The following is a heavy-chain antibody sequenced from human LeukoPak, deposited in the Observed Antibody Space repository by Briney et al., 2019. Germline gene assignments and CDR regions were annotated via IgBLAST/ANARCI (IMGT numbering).Heavy chain of an antibody. J-gene: IGHJ4*02. D-gene: IGHD5-18*01. Sequence: QPGRSLRLSCAASGFTFSSYGMHWVRQAPGKGLEWVAVIWYDGSNKYYADSVKGRFTISRDNSKNTLYLQMNSLRAEDTAVCYCAKVSGYSYGTFDYWGQGTLVTVSS. V-gene: IGHV3-33*06. CDR2: IWYDGSNK. CDR1: GFTFSSYG. CDR3: AKVSGYSYGTFDY.